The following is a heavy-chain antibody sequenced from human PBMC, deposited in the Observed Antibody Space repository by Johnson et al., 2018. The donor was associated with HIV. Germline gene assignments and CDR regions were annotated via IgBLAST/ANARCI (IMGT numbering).Heavy chain of an antibody. D-gene: IGHD3-22*01. CDR2: ISYDGSNK. Sequence: VQLVESGGGVVQPGRSLRLSCAASGFTFSSYAMHWVRQAPGKGLEWVAVISYDGSNKYYADSVKGRFTISRDNAKNSLYLQMNSRRVEDTAVYYCASSYGSSGFDAFDIWGQGTMVTVSS. CDR3: ASSYGSSGFDAFDI. CDR1: GFTFSSYA. V-gene: IGHV3-30*04. J-gene: IGHJ3*02.